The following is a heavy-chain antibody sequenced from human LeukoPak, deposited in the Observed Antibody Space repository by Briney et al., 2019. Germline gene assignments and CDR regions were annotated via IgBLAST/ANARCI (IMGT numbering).Heavy chain of an antibody. CDR3: NTDVYSSSWNAEYFQH. D-gene: IGHD6-13*01. J-gene: IGHJ1*01. V-gene: IGHV3-15*01. CDR1: GFTFSNAW. CDR2: IKSKTDGGTT. Sequence: GGSLRLSCAASGFTFSNAWMSWVRQAPGKGVEWVGRIKSKTDGGTTDYAVPVKGRFTISRHDSKNTLYLQMNSLKTEDTAVYYCNTDVYSSSWNAEYFQHWGQGTLVTVSS.